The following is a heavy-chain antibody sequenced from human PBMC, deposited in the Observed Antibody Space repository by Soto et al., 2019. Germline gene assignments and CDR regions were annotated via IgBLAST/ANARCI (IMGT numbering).Heavy chain of an antibody. CDR1: GGAVSSGSYY. Sequence: QVQLQESGPGLVKPSETLSLTCTVSGGAVSSGSYYWSWIRQPPGKGLEYIGYLYYSGSTNDNPSLKRRVATSVDTPKNQFSLKLTTVTAADTARYHCARGQAFWTDYYRMPDYFDSWGQGTLVTVSS. D-gene: IGHD3-3*01. V-gene: IGHV4-61*01. J-gene: IGHJ4*02. CDR3: ARGQAFWTDYYRMPDYFDS. CDR2: LYYSGST.